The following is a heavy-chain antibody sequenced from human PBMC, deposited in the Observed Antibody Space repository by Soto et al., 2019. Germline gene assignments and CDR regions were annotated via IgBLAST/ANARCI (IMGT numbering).Heavy chain of an antibody. D-gene: IGHD2-8*02. CDR1: GFTFSAYD. V-gene: IGHV3-13*01. CDR2: IGTLHDA. CDR3: ARQASYWHGGGGWLDP. Sequence: GGSLRLSCTASGFTFSAYDMHWVRQPAGKGLEWVSAIGTLHDAYYPDSVKGRFTTSRENAKSSLYLQMNSLTIDDTAVYYCARQASYWHGGGGWLDPWGQGTLVTVSS. J-gene: IGHJ5*02.